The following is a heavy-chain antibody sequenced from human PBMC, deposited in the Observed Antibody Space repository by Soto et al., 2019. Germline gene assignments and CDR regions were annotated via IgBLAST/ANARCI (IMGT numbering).Heavy chain of an antibody. CDR2: IYTSGGT. CDR3: ARERQYGDLWYYYGMDV. CDR1: GGSISNYY. D-gene: IGHD4-17*01. Sequence: QVQLQESGPGLVKPSETLSLTCTVSGGSISNYYWSWIRQPAGKGLEWIGRIYTSGGTDYNPSLKSRVTISIDTSKNQFSLKLSSVTAADTAVYYCARERQYGDLWYYYGMDVWGQGTTVTVSS. J-gene: IGHJ6*02. V-gene: IGHV4-4*07.